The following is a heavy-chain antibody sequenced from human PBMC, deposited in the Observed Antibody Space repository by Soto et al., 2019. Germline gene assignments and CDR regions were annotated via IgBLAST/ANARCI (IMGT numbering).Heavy chain of an antibody. Sequence: QVQLVESGGGVVQPGRSLRLSCAASGFTFSSYGMNWVRQAPGKGLEWVAVISYDGSNKYYADSVKGRFTISRDSSKNMLYLQMNSLRAEDTAVYYCAKEDSRSWHDYYGMVFWGQGTTVTVSS. CDR1: GFTFSSYG. V-gene: IGHV3-30*18. CDR3: AKEDSRSWHDYYGMVF. D-gene: IGHD6-13*01. CDR2: ISYDGSNK. J-gene: IGHJ6*02.